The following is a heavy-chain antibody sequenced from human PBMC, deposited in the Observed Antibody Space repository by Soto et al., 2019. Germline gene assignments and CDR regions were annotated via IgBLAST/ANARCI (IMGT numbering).Heavy chain of an antibody. J-gene: IGHJ4*02. V-gene: IGHV3-23*01. CDR1: GFTFSSYA. CDR3: AKGYCSSTSCQFFDY. D-gene: IGHD2-2*01. CDR2: ISGSGGST. Sequence: GGSLRLSCAASGFTFSSYAMSWVRQAPGKVLEWVSAISGSGGSTYYADSVKGRFTISRDNSKNTLYLQMNSLRAEDTAVYYCAKGYCSSTSCQFFDYWGQGTLVTVSS.